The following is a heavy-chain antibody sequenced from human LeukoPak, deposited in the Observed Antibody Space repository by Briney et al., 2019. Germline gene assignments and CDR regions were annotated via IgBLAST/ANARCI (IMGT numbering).Heavy chain of an antibody. J-gene: IGHJ4*02. Sequence: SETLSLTCTVSGGSISSYYWSWIRQPPGKGLEWIGYIYYSGSTNYNPSLKSRVTISVDTSKNQFSLKLSSVTAADTAVYYCARGPRITMIVVVLPPFDYWGQGTLVTVSS. CDR3: ARGPRITMIVVVLPPFDY. D-gene: IGHD3-22*01. CDR2: IYYSGST. V-gene: IGHV4-59*12. CDR1: GGSISSYY.